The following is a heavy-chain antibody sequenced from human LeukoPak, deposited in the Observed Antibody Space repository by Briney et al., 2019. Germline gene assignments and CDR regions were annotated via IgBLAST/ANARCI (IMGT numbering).Heavy chain of an antibody. J-gene: IGHJ4*02. Sequence: GASVKVSCKASGYTFTGYYMHWVRQAPGQGLEWMGWINPNSGGTNYAQKFQGRVTMTRDTSISTAYMELSSLRSEDTAVYYCATGDYYGSGSSQFDYWGQGTLVTVSS. CDR3: ATGDYYGSGSSQFDY. CDR2: INPNSGGT. V-gene: IGHV1-2*02. D-gene: IGHD3-10*01. CDR1: GYTFTGYY.